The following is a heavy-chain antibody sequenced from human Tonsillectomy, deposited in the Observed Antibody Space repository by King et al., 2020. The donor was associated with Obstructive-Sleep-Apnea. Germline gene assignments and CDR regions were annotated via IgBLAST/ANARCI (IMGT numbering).Heavy chain of an antibody. CDR3: AKDKGYSSGWPLDY. CDR1: GFTFDDYA. V-gene: IGHV3-9*01. D-gene: IGHD6-19*01. J-gene: IGHJ4*02. CDR2: ISLNSGSI. Sequence: VQLVESGGGLVQPGRSLRLSCAASGFTFDDYAMHWVRQAPGKVLEWVSGISLNSGSIGYADSVKGRFTISRTNAKNSLYLPMNSLRAEDTDLYYCAKDKGYSSGWPLDYWGQGTLVTVSS.